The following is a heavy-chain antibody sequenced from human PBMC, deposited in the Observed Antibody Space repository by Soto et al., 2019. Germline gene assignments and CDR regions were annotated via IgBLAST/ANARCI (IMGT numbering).Heavy chain of an antibody. Sequence: GGSLRLSCAASGFTFSSYGMHWVRQAPGKGLAWVAVISYDGSNKYYEDSVKGRFTISRDNSKNTLYLQMNSLRAEDTAVYYCAKEITVHIYSGYMDVWGQGTTVTVSS. V-gene: IGHV3-30*18. CDR3: AKEITVHIYSGYMDV. D-gene: IGHD5-12*01. CDR1: GFTFSSYG. CDR2: ISYDGSNK. J-gene: IGHJ6*02.